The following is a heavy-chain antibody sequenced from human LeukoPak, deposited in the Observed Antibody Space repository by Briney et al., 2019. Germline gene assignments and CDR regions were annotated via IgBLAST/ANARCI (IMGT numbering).Heavy chain of an antibody. V-gene: IGHV4-59*01. J-gene: IGHJ4*02. Sequence: SETLSLTCTVSGGSISSYYWSWIRQPPGKGLEWIGYIYYSGSTNYNPSLKSRVTISVDTSKNQFSLKLSSVTAADTAVYYCARAHYDSSGYPPFDYWGQGTLVTVSS. CDR1: GGSISSYY. CDR2: IYYSGST. D-gene: IGHD3-22*01. CDR3: ARAHYDSSGYPPFDY.